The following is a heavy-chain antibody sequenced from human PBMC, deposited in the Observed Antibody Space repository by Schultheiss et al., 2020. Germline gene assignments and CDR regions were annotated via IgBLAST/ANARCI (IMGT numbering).Heavy chain of an antibody. CDR3: AKGKRT. D-gene: IGHD3-10*01. Sequence: GGSLRLSCAGSGFAFSSHNIHWVRQAPGKGLEWVSVIYSCGSTYYADSVKGRFTISRDNAKNSLCLQMNSLRAEDTAVYYCAKGKRTWGQGTLVTVSS. CDR1: GFAFSSHN. J-gene: IGHJ5*02. CDR2: IYSCGST. V-gene: IGHV3-66*01.